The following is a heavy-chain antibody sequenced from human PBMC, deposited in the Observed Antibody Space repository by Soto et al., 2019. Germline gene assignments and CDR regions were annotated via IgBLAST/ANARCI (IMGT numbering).Heavy chain of an antibody. D-gene: IGHD4-17*01. CDR1: GFTFSSYA. CDR2: LSGSSSNP. V-gene: IGHV3-23*01. J-gene: IGHJ4*02. CDR3: AKTASMTIRDGFDH. Sequence: EVQVLESGGGLVQPGGSLRLSCAASGFTFSSYAMSWVRQAPGPGLEWVSALSGSSSNPYYADSAKGRFTISRDNSKNTLYLQTNSLRAEDTALYYCAKTASMTIRDGFDHWGQGTLVTVSS.